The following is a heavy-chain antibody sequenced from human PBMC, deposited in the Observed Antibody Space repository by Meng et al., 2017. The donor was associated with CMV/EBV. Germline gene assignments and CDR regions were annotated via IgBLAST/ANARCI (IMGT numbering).Heavy chain of an antibody. CDR1: GGSFRGYY. CDR3: ARGSRRLPRFNWFDP. Sequence: VPVPQWGAGPLKPTVALSLTCAVYGGSFRGYYWSWIRQPPGKGLEWIGEINHSGSTNYNPSLKSRVTISVDTSKNQFSLKLSSVTAADTAVYYCARGSRRLPRFNWFDPWGQGTLVTVSS. V-gene: IGHV4-34*01. D-gene: IGHD3-3*01. J-gene: IGHJ5*02. CDR2: INHSGST.